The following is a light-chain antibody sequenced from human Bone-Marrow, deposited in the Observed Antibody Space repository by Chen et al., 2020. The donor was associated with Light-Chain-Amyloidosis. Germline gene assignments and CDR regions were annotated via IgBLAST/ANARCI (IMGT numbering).Light chain of an antibody. V-gene: IGKV3-15*01. Sequence: EIVMTQSPATLSVSPGERATLSCRASQSVSSNLAWYQQKPGQAPRLLIYGASTMATGIPARISGSGSGTEFTLTISSLQSEDSAVYYCQQYDNWPPYTFGQGTKLEIK. J-gene: IGKJ2*01. CDR3: QQYDNWPPYT. CDR1: QSVSSN. CDR2: GAS.